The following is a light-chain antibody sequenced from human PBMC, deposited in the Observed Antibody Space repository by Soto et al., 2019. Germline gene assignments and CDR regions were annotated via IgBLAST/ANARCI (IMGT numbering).Light chain of an antibody. CDR3: QQHGSSSYT. J-gene: IGKJ2*01. CDR2: GAS. Sequence: EIVLTQSPGTLSLSPGERATLSCRASQSVSSIYLAWYQQNPGQAPRLLIYGASSRATGIPDRFSGSGSGTDFTLTISRLEPEDFAVYFCQQHGSSSYTFGQGTKLEIK. CDR1: QSVSSIY. V-gene: IGKV3-20*01.